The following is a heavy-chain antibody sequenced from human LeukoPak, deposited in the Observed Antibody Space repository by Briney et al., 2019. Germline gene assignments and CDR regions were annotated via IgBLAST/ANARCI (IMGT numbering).Heavy chain of an antibody. CDR2: ISYDGSNK. CDR3: AKGALLWFGEPDEHYGMDV. Sequence: GGSLRLSCAASGFTFSSYGMHWVRQSPGKGLEWVAVISYDGSNKYYADSVKGRFTISRDNSKNTLYLQMNSLRAEDTAVYYCAKGALLWFGEPDEHYGMDVWGQGTTVTVSS. D-gene: IGHD3-10*01. J-gene: IGHJ6*02. CDR1: GFTFSSYG. V-gene: IGHV3-30*18.